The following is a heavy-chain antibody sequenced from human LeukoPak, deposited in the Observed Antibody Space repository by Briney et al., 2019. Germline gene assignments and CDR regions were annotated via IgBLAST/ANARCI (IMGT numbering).Heavy chain of an antibody. CDR3: ASPNNWFDP. CDR1: GFTFTSYS. Sequence: GGSLRLSCAASGFTFTSYSMNWVRQAPGKGLEWVSSISSSGNYIYYADSVKGRFTISRDNARNSLYLQMNSLRAEDAAVYYCASPNNWFDPWGQGTLVTVSS. V-gene: IGHV3-21*01. J-gene: IGHJ5*02. CDR2: ISSSGNYI.